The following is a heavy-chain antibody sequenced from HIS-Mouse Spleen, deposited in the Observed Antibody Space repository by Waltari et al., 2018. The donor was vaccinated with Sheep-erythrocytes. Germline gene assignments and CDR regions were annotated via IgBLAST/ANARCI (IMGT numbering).Heavy chain of an antibody. V-gene: IGHV4-31*03. D-gene: IGHD7-27*01. CDR3: ARDPVTGADY. Sequence: QVQLQESGPGLVKPSHTLSLTCTVPGGSISSRRYYYSWIRQHPGKGLEWIGYIYYSGSTYYNPSLKSRVTISVDTSKNQFSLKLSSVTAADTAVYYCARDPVTGADYWGQGTLVTVSS. J-gene: IGHJ4*02. CDR2: IYYSGST. CDR1: GGSISSRRYY.